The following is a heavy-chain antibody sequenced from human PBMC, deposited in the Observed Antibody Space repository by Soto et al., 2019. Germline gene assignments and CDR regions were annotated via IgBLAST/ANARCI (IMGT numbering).Heavy chain of an antibody. CDR3: ARDRMDHNSVWGPFDS. J-gene: IGHJ3*02. V-gene: IGHV3-21*04. D-gene: IGHD3-16*01. Sequence: RLSCAASGFTFSSYSMNWVRQAPGKGLEWVSSISSSSSYIYYADSVKGRFTISRDNAKNSLYLHMSSLRAEDMAVYYCARDRMDHNSVWGPFDSWGQGTMVTVS. CDR1: GFTFSSYS. CDR2: ISSSSSYI.